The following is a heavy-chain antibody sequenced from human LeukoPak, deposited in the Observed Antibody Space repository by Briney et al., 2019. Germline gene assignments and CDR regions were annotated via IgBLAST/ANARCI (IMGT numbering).Heavy chain of an antibody. J-gene: IGHJ4*02. V-gene: IGHV3-48*03. D-gene: IGHD3-22*01. CDR1: GFTFSIYE. CDR3: ARDSALTTYDSTGYYIDY. CDR2: ISSGGSNI. Sequence: PGGSLRLSCAASGFTFSIYEMNWVRQAPGKGLEWVSYISSGGSNIYYADSVKGRFTISRDNAKNSLYLQMNSLRAEDTAVYYCARDSALTTYDSTGYYIDYWGQGTLVTVSS.